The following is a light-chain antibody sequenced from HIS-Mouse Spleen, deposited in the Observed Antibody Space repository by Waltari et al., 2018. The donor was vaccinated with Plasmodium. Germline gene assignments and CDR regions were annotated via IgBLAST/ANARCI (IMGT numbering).Light chain of an antibody. J-gene: IGLJ1*01. CDR2: DVS. CDR1: SSAVGGYNS. V-gene: IGLV2-11*01. Sequence: QSALTQPRSVSGSPGQSVTISCPGTSSAVGGYNSVSWYQQHPGKVPKLMIYDVSKRPSGVPDRFSGSKSGNTASLTISGLQAEDEADYYCCSYAGSYTYVFGTGTKVTVL. CDR3: CSYAGSYTYV.